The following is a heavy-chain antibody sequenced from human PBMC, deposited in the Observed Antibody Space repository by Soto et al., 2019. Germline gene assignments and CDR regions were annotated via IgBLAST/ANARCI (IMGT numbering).Heavy chain of an antibody. Sequence: PGGSLRLSCAASGFTFSSYGMHWVRQAPGKGLEWVAVISYDGSNKYYADSVKGRFTISRDNSKNTLYLQMNSLRAEDTAVYYCAKDLVDYSNYESSYFDYWGQGTLVTVSS. V-gene: IGHV3-30*18. CDR2: ISYDGSNK. CDR3: AKDLVDYSNYESSYFDY. J-gene: IGHJ4*02. CDR1: GFTFSSYG. D-gene: IGHD4-4*01.